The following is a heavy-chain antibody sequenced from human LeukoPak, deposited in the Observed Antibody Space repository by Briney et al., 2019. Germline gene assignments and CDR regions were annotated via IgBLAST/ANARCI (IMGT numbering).Heavy chain of an antibody. V-gene: IGHV4-34*01. Sequence: SETLSLTCAVYGGSFSGYYWSWIRQPPGKGLEWIGEINHSGSTNYNPSLKSRVTISVDTSKNQFSLKLSSVTAADTAVCYCARGRSSWDNWGQGTLVTVSS. D-gene: IGHD6-13*01. CDR2: INHSGST. CDR3: ARGRSSWDN. J-gene: IGHJ4*02. CDR1: GGSFSGYY.